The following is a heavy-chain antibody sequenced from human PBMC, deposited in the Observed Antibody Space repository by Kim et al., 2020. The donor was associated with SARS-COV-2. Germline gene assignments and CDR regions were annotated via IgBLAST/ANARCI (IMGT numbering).Heavy chain of an antibody. CDR2: ISDAGGRT. CDR1: GFTFATYT. V-gene: IGHV3-23*01. Sequence: LSLTCAASGFTFATYTMNWVRQAPGKGLEWVSFISDAGGRTYYADSVKGRFTISRDNSKNTLYLQMNSLRAEDTAVYYCARGATTEAWGQGTLVTVSS. J-gene: IGHJ5*02. CDR3: ARGATTEA. D-gene: IGHD1-26*01.